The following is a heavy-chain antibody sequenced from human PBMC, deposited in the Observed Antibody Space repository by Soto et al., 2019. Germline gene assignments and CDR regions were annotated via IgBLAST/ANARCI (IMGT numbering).Heavy chain of an antibody. D-gene: IGHD4-4*01. CDR3: ARDNDRLQLGGNYYYILDV. CDR2: IIPLFRTP. CDR1: GGTLSSSA. J-gene: IGHJ6*02. V-gene: IGHV1-69*12. Sequence: QVQLVQSGAEMKEPGSSVKVSCKTSGGTLSSSAIRWLRQAPGQGLEWMGGIIPLFRTPDYAQKFQDRVTIAADESTSTAYMGLSSLRSEDTSVYYCARDNDRLQLGGNYYYILDVWGQWTTITVSS.